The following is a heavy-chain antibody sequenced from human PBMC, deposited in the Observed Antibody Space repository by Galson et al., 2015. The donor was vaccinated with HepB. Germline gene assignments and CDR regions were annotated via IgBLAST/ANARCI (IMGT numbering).Heavy chain of an antibody. Sequence: SLRLSCAASGFTFRSHAMNWVRQAPGKGLEWVSAISYFGISTEYADSVRGRFTVSRDDSTNTLYLQMTGLRAEDTAVYYCAKDIYSGSFSHYFDSWGQETPVTVSS. J-gene: IGHJ4*02. CDR1: GFTFRSHA. CDR2: ISYFGIST. D-gene: IGHD1-26*01. CDR3: AKDIYSGSFSHYFDS. V-gene: IGHV3-23*01.